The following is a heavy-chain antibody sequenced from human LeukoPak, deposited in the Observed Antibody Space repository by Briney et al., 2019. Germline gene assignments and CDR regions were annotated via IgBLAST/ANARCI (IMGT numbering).Heavy chain of an antibody. D-gene: IGHD3-9*01. V-gene: IGHV3-30*18. CDR3: AKDFDRGDILTGYPYYFDY. Sequence: GGSLRLSCAASGFTFSSYGMHWVRQAPGKGLEWVAVISYDGSNKYYADSVKGRFTISRDNSKNTLYLQMNSLRAEDTAVYYCAKDFDRGDILTGYPYYFDYWGQGTLVTVSS. J-gene: IGHJ4*02. CDR1: GFTFSSYG. CDR2: ISYDGSNK.